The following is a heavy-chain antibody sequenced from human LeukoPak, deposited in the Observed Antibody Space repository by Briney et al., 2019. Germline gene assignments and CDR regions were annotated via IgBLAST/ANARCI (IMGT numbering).Heavy chain of an antibody. V-gene: IGHV1-46*01. CDR3: ARSYSYGSSLDY. Sequence: ASVKVSCKASGGTFSSYAISWVRQAPGQGLEWMGIISPSGASTSYAQKFQGRVTMTRDTSTNTVYMELSSLRSEDTAVYYCARSYSYGSSLDYWGQGTLVTVSS. CDR2: ISPSGAST. J-gene: IGHJ4*02. CDR1: GGTFSSYA. D-gene: IGHD5-18*01.